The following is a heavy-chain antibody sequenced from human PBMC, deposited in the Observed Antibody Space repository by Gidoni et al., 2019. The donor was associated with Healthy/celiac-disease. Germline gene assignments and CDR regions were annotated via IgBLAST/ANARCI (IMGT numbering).Heavy chain of an antibody. V-gene: IGHV1-18*01. D-gene: IGHD2-2*02. J-gene: IGHJ4*02. CDR1: GYTFTSDG. CDR3: ARDRGLIGYCSSTSCHTPDY. Sequence: QVQLVQSGAEVTKPGASVKVSCKASGYTFTSDGIIWVRQAPGQGLEWMGWISAYNGNTNYAQKLQGRVTMTTDTSTSTAYMELRSLRSDDTAVYYCARDRGLIGYCSSTSCHTPDYWGQGTLVTVSS. CDR2: ISAYNGNT.